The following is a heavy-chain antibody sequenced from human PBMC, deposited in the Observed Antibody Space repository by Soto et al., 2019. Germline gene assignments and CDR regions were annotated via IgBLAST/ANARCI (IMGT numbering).Heavy chain of an antibody. CDR3: ATEYYYDSSGYYSIYYGMDV. CDR1: GFTFSSYG. D-gene: IGHD3-22*01. V-gene: IGHV3-30*03. CDR2: ISYDGSNK. J-gene: IGHJ6*02. Sequence: SLRLSCAASGFTFSSYGMHWVRQAPGKGLEWVAVISYDGSNKYYADSVKGRFTISRDNSKNTLYLQMNSLRAEDTAVYYCATEYYYDSSGYYSIYYGMDVWGQGTTVTVSS.